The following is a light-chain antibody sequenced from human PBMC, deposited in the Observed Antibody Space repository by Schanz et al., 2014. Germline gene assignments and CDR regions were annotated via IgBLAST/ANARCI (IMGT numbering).Light chain of an antibody. V-gene: IGLV1-44*01. CDR3: AVWDDNLNGYV. J-gene: IGLJ1*01. CDR2: TND. CDR1: RSNIGSNS. Sequence: QSVLAQPPSASETPGQRISISCSGGRSNIGSNSVNWYQQLPGTAPKLLIHTNDQRPSGVPDRISGSKSGTSASLATSGLQSEDEADYYCAVWDDNLNGYVFGTGTKVTVL.